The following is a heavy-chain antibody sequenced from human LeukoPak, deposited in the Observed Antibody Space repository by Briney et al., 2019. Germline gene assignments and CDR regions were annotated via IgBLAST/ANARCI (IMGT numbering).Heavy chain of an antibody. Sequence: ASVKVSCKASGGTFSSYAISWVRQAPGQGLEWMGWISAYNGNTNYAQKLQGRVTMTTDTSTSTAYMELRSLRSDDTAVYYCARDVTYDSSGYSSENDYWGQGTLVTVSS. CDR2: ISAYNGNT. D-gene: IGHD3-22*01. J-gene: IGHJ4*02. V-gene: IGHV1-18*01. CDR3: ARDVTYDSSGYSSENDY. CDR1: GGTFSSYA.